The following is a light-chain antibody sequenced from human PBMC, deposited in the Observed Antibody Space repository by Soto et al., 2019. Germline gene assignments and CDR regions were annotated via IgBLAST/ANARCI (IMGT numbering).Light chain of an antibody. V-gene: IGLV2-23*02. CDR1: SSDVGNYDL. Sequence: QSALTQPASVSGSPGQSITISCTGTSSDVGNYDLVSWFLHHPGKAPKLLIYEVNEQPSGVSNRFSGSKSGNTASLTISGLQAEDEADYYCCSYAGPTTYYVFGPGTKLTVL. CDR2: EVN. CDR3: CSYAGPTTYYV. J-gene: IGLJ1*01.